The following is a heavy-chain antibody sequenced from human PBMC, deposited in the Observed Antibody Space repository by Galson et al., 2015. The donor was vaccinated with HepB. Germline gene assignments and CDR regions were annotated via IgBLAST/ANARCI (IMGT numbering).Heavy chain of an antibody. V-gene: IGHV3-11*06. CDR3: ARDVHTNGEQDYYYYGMDV. CDR1: GFTFSDYY. Sequence: SLRLSCAASGFTFSDYYMSWIRQAPGKGLEWVSYISSSSSYTNYADSVKGRFTISRDNAKNSLYLQMNSLRADDTAVYYCARDVHTNGEQDYYYYGMDVWGQGTTVTVSS. D-gene: IGHD2-8*01. J-gene: IGHJ6*02. CDR2: ISSSSSYT.